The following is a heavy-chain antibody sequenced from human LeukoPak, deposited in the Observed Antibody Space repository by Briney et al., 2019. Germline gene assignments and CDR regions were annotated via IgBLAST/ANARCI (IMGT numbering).Heavy chain of an antibody. D-gene: IGHD3-22*01. CDR2: INPSGGST. V-gene: IGHV1-46*01. J-gene: IGHJ4*02. Sequence: ASVKVSCKASGYTFTSYYMHWVRQAPGQGLEWMGIINPSGGSTSYAQKFQGRVTMTRDTSTSTVYMELSSLRSEDTAVYYCARDQSGSSGYYLYYFDYWGQGTLVTVSS. CDR3: ARDQSGSSGYYLYYFDY. CDR1: GYTFTSYY.